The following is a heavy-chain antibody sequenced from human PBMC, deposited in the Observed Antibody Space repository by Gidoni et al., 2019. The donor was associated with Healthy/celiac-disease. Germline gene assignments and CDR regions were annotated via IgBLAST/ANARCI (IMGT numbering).Heavy chain of an antibody. CDR2: IIPIFGTA. D-gene: IGHD2-2*01. CDR1: GGTFSSYA. J-gene: IGHJ6*02. V-gene: IGHV1-69*01. Sequence: QVQLVQSGAEVKKPGSSVKVSCKASGGTFSSYAISWVRQAPGQGLEWMGGIIPIFGTANYAQKFQGRVTITADESTSTAYMELSSLRSEDTAVYYCARDRIVVVPAAMMINYGMDVWGQGTTVTVSS. CDR3: ARDRIVVVPAAMMINYGMDV.